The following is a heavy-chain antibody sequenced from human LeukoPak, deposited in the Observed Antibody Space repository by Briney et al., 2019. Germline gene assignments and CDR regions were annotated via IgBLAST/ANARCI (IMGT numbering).Heavy chain of an antibody. V-gene: IGHV3-48*03. CDR2: VSSSGSTI. CDR3: ARVAAGYYGVDV. Sequence: GGSLRLSCAASGFTFSTFAMTWVRQAPGKGREGVSYVSSSGSTIYYADSLKGRFTVSRDNAKNSLYLQMNSLRAEDTAVYYCARVAAGYYGVDVWGKGTTVSVSS. J-gene: IGHJ6*04. D-gene: IGHD6-19*01. CDR1: GFTFSTFA.